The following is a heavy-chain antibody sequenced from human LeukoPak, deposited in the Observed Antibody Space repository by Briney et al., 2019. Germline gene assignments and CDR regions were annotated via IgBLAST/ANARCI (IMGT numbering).Heavy chain of an antibody. Sequence: SETLSLTCTVSGGSISSSSYYWGWIRQPPGKGLEWIGSIYYSGSTYYNPSLKSRVTISVDTSKNQFSLKLSSVTAADTAVYYCAGGVAATRVFDYWGQGTLVTVSS. D-gene: IGHD2-15*01. V-gene: IGHV4-39*01. CDR1: GGSISSSSYY. CDR2: IYYSGST. CDR3: AGGVAATRVFDY. J-gene: IGHJ4*02.